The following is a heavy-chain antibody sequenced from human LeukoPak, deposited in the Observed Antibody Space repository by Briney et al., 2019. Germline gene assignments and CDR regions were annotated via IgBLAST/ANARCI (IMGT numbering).Heavy chain of an antibody. Sequence: SVKVSCKASGGTFSSYAISWVRQAPGQGLEWMGGIIPIFGTANYAQKFQGRVTITADKSTSTAYMELSSLRSEDTAVYYCARGRGTVTTVAYYYYYMDVWGKGTTVTVSS. D-gene: IGHD4-17*01. CDR2: IIPIFGTA. J-gene: IGHJ6*03. CDR3: ARGRGTVTTVAYYYYYMDV. CDR1: GGTFSSYA. V-gene: IGHV1-69*06.